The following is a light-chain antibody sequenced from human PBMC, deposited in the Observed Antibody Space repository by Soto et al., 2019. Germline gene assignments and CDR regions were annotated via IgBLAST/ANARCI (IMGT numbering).Light chain of an antibody. CDR2: GAS. CDR3: QQYGSSRWT. J-gene: IGKJ1*01. CDR1: QSVSSSY. Sequence: EIVLTQPPGTLSLSPGERATLSCRASQSVSSSYLAWYQQKPGQAPRLLIYGASSRATGIPDRFSGSGSGTDFTLTISRLEPEDFAVYYCQQYGSSRWTFGQGPKVDIK. V-gene: IGKV3-20*01.